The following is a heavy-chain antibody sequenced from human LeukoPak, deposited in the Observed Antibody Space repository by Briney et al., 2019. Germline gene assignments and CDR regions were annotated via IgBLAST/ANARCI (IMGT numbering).Heavy chain of an antibody. J-gene: IGHJ5*02. D-gene: IGHD3-3*01. CDR2: ISAYNGNT. Sequence: ASVKVSCKASGYTFTSYGISWVRQAPGQGLEWMGWISAYNGNTNYALKLQGRVTMTTDTSTSTAYMELRSLRSDDTAVYYCARAPTIFGVVARFDPWGQGTLVTVSS. CDR3: ARAPTIFGVVARFDP. V-gene: IGHV1-18*01. CDR1: GYTFTSYG.